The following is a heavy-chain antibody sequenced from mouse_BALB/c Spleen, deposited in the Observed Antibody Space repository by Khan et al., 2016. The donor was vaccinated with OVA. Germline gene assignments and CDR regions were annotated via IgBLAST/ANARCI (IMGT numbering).Heavy chain of an antibody. CDR1: GYTFTSYW. CDR2: ISPGSGTP. Sequence: DLVKPGASVKLSCKASGYTFTSYWINWIKQRPGQGLEWIGRISPGSGTPYYNEMFKGKATLTVDISSNTAYIQLSSLSSEDSAVYFVARENYYGSSHYAMDYWGQGTSVTVSS. V-gene: IGHV1S41*01. CDR3: ARENYYGSSHYAMDY. D-gene: IGHD1-1*01. J-gene: IGHJ4*01.